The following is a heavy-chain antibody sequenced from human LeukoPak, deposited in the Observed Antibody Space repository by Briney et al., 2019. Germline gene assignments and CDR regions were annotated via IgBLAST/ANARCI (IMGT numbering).Heavy chain of an antibody. CDR1: GGSIRTDGSY. V-gene: IGHV4-39*01. D-gene: IGHD2-2*01. CDR3: ARGLGLATHCSSTSCPLDY. Sequence: TSETLSLTCTVSGGSIRTDGSYWAWIRQPPGKGLEWIGSIYIDGITHYNSSLQSRVTLSIDTSKNQFSLKLSSVTAADTAVYYCARGLGLATHCSSTSCPLDYWGQGTLVTVSS. J-gene: IGHJ4*02. CDR2: IYIDGIT.